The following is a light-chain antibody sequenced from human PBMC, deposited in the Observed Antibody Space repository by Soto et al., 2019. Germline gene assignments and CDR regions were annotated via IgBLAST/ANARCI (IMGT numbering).Light chain of an antibody. CDR3: QQYRS. CDR1: ESVDIN. CDR2: GAS. V-gene: IGKV3D-15*01. J-gene: IGKJ1*01. Sequence: EIVTTQSPATLSVSPGQRVTLSCRASESVDINLAWYQQKPGQAPRLLIYGASSRATGIPDRFSGSGSGTDFTLTISRLEPEDVAVYYCQQYRSFCQGTKVDIK.